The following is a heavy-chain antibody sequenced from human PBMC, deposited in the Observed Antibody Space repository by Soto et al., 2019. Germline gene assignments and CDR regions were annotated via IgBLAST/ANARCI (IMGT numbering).Heavy chain of an antibody. CDR1: GSTFSSYT. V-gene: IGHV3-33*01. D-gene: IGHD3-9*01. Sequence: PGGSLRLSCTTSGSTFSSYTMHWVRQAPGKGPEWVALMWYDGSHAEYLESVKGRFTISRDNSKSTLYLQMNSLRVEDTALFYCARGGDIVTTTRYFDYWGQGTLVTVSS. J-gene: IGHJ4*01. CDR2: MWYDGSHA. CDR3: ARGGDIVTTTRYFDY.